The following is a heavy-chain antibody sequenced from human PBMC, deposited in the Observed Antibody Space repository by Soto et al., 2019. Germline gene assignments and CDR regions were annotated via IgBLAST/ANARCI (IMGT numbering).Heavy chain of an antibody. J-gene: IGHJ6*02. Sequence: QVQLVQSGAEVKKPGASVTVSCKASGYTFTSYGISWLRQAPGQGLEWMRWISAYNGNTNYAQKLQGRVTMTTDTPTSSAYMELRSLRSDDTAVYYCAREGYCISTSCRHYDYYGMDVWGPGTTVTVSS. CDR2: ISAYNGNT. CDR1: GYTFTSYG. D-gene: IGHD2-2*01. V-gene: IGHV1-18*01. CDR3: AREGYCISTSCRHYDYYGMDV.